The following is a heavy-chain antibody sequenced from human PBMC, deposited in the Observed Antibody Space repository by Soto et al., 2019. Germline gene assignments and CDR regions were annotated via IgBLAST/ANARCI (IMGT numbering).Heavy chain of an antibody. V-gene: IGHV3-30-3*01. Sequence: GGSLRLSYAASGFNFSGYAMHWVRQAPGKGLEWVAVISYDGSNKYYADSVKGRFTISRDNAKNSLHLQMNSLRAEDTAVYYCTRDASRDSSARGWFDPWGREPWSPSPQ. J-gene: IGHJ5*02. D-gene: IGHD6-13*01. CDR3: TRDASRDSSARGWFDP. CDR1: GFNFSGYA. CDR2: ISYDGSNK.